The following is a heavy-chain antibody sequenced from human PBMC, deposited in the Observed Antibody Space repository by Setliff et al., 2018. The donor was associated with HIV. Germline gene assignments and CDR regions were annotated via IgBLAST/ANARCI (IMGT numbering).Heavy chain of an antibody. J-gene: IGHJ4*02. V-gene: IGHV3-30*04. D-gene: IGHD3-22*01. CDR1: GFTFNTYA. Sequence: PGGSLRLSCAASGFTFNTYAMHWVRQAPGKGLEWVAVISYDGSNKYYADSVKGRFTIYRDTSKNTLYLQMNSLRPDDTAVYYCARVGYYDSSFDYWGQGTLVTVSS. CDR2: ISYDGSNK. CDR3: ARVGYYDSSFDY.